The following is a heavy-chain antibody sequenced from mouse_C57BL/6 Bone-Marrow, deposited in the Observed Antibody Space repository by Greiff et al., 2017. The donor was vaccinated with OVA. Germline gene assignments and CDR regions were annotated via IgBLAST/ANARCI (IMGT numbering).Heavy chain of an antibody. CDR2: IDPEDGET. Sequence: LKESGAELVKPGASVKLSCTASGFNIKDYYMHWVKQRTEQGLEWIGRIDPEDGETKYAPKFQGKATITADTSSNTAYLQLSSLTSEDTAVYYCAGVYYGSSPYYFDYWGQGTTLTVSS. CDR3: AGVYYGSSPYYFDY. J-gene: IGHJ2*01. CDR1: GFNIKDYY. V-gene: IGHV14-2*01. D-gene: IGHD1-1*01.